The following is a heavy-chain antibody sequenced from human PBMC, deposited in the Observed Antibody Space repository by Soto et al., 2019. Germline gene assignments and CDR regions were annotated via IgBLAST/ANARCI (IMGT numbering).Heavy chain of an antibody. Sequence: ASVKVSCKASGYTFTGYYMHWVRQAPGQGLEWMGWINPNSGGTNYAQKFQGRVTMTRDTSISTAYMELSRLRSDDKAVYYCARGIKGGGSWFDPWGQGTLVTAPQ. V-gene: IGHV1-2*02. CDR2: INPNSGGT. J-gene: IGHJ5*02. D-gene: IGHD3-16*01. CDR3: ARGIKGGGSWFDP. CDR1: GYTFTGYY.